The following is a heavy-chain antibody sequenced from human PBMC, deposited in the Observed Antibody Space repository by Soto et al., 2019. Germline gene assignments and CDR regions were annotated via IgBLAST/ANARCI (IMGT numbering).Heavy chain of an antibody. Sequence: SLNVACKAVGGTFSRYASSWVRQAPGQGLEWMGGIIPIFGTANYAQKFQGRVTITADESTSTAYMERSSLRSEDTAVYYCATDRSTELELRGWFDTWGQGTLVTVSS. V-gene: IGHV1-69*13. J-gene: IGHJ5*02. CDR1: GGTFSRYA. CDR2: IIPIFGTA. CDR3: ATDRSTELELRGWFDT. D-gene: IGHD1-7*01.